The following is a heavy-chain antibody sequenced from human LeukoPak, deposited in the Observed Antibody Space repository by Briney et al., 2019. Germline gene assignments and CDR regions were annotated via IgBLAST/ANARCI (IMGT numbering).Heavy chain of an antibody. CDR3: ASSGWYLGEFDY. CDR2: INRNSGGT. V-gene: IGHV1-2*02. Sequence: GASVKVSCKASGYTFTGYYMHWVRQAPGQGLEWMGWINRNSGGTNYAQKFQGRVTMTRDTSISTAYMELSRLRSDDTAVYYCASSGWYLGEFDYWGQGTLVTVSS. J-gene: IGHJ4*02. D-gene: IGHD6-19*01. CDR1: GYTFTGYY.